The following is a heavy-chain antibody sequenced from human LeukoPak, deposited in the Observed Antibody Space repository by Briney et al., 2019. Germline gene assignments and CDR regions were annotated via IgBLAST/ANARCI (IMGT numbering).Heavy chain of an antibody. J-gene: IGHJ4*02. CDR2: ISWNTYTF. D-gene: IGHD3-22*01. CDR1: GFKFDDYA. CDR3: AKAMRGVDYYDYSGYFDS. Sequence: PGGSLRLSCAASGFKFDDYAMHWVRQVPGKGLEWVAGISWNTYTFDYVDSVKGRFIISRDNAKNALYLQMRRLRPEDTAFYYCAKAMRGVDYYDYSGYFDSWGQGTLVTVSS. V-gene: IGHV3-9*01.